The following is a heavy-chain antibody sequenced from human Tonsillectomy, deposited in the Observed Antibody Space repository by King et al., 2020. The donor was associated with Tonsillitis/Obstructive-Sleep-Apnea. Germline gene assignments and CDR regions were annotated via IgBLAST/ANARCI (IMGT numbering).Heavy chain of an antibody. CDR2: INPNSGGT. CDR3: ARGTTVTKGAFDI. J-gene: IGHJ3*02. D-gene: IGHD4-17*01. V-gene: IGHV1-2*05. CDR1: GYTFTGYY. Sequence: VQLVESGAEVKKPGASVKVSCKASGYTFTGYYMHWVRQAPGQGLEWMGRINPNSGGTNYAQKFQGRVTMTRDTSISTAYMELSRLRSDDTVVYYCARGTTVTKGAFDIWGQGIMVTVSS.